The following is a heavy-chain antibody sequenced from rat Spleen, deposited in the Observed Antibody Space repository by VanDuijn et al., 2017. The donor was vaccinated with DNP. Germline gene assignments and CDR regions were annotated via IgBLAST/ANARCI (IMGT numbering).Heavy chain of an antibody. J-gene: IGHJ1*01. D-gene: IGHD1-8*01. Sequence: EVQLVESGGGLVQPGRSLKLSCAASGFTFSNYYMAWVRQAPKKGLEWVATISTSGSRTYYPDSVKGRFTISRDNAKSSLYLQMNSLKSEDTATYYWARHAIGTVATPYWYFDFWGPGTMVTVSS. CDR3: ARHAIGTVATPYWYFDF. V-gene: IGHV5-25*01. CDR1: GFTFSNYY. CDR2: ISTSGSRT.